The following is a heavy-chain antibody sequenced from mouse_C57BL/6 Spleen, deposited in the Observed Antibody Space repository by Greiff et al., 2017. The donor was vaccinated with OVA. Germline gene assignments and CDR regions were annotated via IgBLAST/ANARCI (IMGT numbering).Heavy chain of an antibody. CDR3: ARGVTTVVAHWYFDV. CDR2: INPNNGGT. Sequence: EVQLQESGPELVKPGASVKMSCKASGYTFTDYNMHWVKQSHGKSLEWIGYINPNNGGTSYNQKFKGKATLTVNKSSSTAYMELRSLTSEDSAVYYCARGVTTVVAHWYFDVWGTGTTVTVSS. D-gene: IGHD1-1*01. CDR1: GYTFTDYN. V-gene: IGHV1-22*01. J-gene: IGHJ1*03.